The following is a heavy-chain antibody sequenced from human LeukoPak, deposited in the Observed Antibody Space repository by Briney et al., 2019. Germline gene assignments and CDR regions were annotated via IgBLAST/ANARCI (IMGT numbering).Heavy chain of an antibody. D-gene: IGHD5-12*01. CDR1: GYTFTGYY. V-gene: IGHV1-2*02. J-gene: IGHJ6*03. CDR3: ARVPRNSGSIYYYMDV. Sequence: RASVKVSCKASGYTFTGYYMHWVRQAPGQGLEWMGWINPNSGGTNYAQKFQGRVTMTRDTSISTAYMELSRLRSDDTAVYYCARVPRNSGSIYYYMDVWGKGTTVTVSS. CDR2: INPNSGGT.